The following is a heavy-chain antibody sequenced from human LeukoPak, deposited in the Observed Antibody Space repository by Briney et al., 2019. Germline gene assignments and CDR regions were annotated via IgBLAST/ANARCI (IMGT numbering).Heavy chain of an antibody. Sequence: SSETLSLTCAVYGGSFSGYYWSWIRQPPGKGLEWIGEINHSGSTNYNPSLKSRVTISVDTSKNQFSLKLGSVTAADTAVYYCARKLMAGYCSGGSCYSETTGHAEYFQHWGQGTLVTVSS. CDR1: GGSFSGYY. CDR3: ARKLMAGYCSGGSCYSETTGHAEYFQH. V-gene: IGHV4-34*01. CDR2: INHSGST. D-gene: IGHD2-15*01. J-gene: IGHJ1*01.